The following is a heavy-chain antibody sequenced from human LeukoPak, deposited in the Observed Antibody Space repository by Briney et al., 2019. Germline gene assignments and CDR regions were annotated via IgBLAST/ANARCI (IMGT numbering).Heavy chain of an antibody. Sequence: PGGSLRLSCAASGFNFSTYTMNWVRQAPGKGVEWVSSISSSTSYIYYADSVKGRFTISRDNAKNSLYLQMNRLRAEDTAVYYCARDRNTDFWSGYYTNYFDYWGQGTLVIVSA. J-gene: IGHJ4*02. CDR2: ISSSTSYI. CDR1: GFNFSTYT. D-gene: IGHD3-3*01. CDR3: ARDRNTDFWSGYYTNYFDY. V-gene: IGHV3-21*01.